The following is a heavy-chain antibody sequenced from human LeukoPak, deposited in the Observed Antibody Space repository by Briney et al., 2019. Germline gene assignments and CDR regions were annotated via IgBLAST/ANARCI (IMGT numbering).Heavy chain of an antibody. J-gene: IGHJ4*02. CDR3: ARDHPSYDILTGYSPDY. CDR2: INPNSGGT. CDR1: GYTFTGYY. D-gene: IGHD3-9*01. V-gene: IGHV1-2*02. Sequence: GASVKVSCKASGYTFTGYYMHWVRQAPGQGLEWMGWINPNSGGTNYAQKFQGRVTMTRDTSISTAYMELSRLRSDDTAVYYCARDHPSYDILTGYSPDYWGQGTLVTVSS.